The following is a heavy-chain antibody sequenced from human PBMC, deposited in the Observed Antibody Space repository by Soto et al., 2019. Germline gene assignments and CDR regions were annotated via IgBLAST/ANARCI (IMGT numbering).Heavy chain of an antibody. CDR3: ARGPNWGFRFDS. D-gene: IGHD7-27*01. V-gene: IGHV1-69*06. CDR1: GGTFSGHA. J-gene: IGHJ4*02. Sequence: QVQLVQSGAEVKKPGSSVKVSCEASGGTFSGHAISWVRQAPGQGPEWMGGLIPLFGTTQHAQNFQDRLTITADKSTSTAYMELTSLRFEDTAIYYCARGPNWGFRFDSWGQGTLVTVSS. CDR2: LIPLFGTT.